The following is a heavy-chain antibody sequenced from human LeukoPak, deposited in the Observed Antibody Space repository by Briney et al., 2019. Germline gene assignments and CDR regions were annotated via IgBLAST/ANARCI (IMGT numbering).Heavy chain of an antibody. CDR1: GGSFSGYY. Sequence: SEPLSLTCAVYGGSFSGYYWSWIRQPPGKGLEWIGEINHSGSTNYNPSLKSRVTISVDTSKNQFSLKLSSVTAADTAVYYCARKARSRRIDYWGQGTLVTVSS. CDR3: ARKARSRRIDY. D-gene: IGHD6-13*01. CDR2: INHSGST. J-gene: IGHJ4*02. V-gene: IGHV4-34*01.